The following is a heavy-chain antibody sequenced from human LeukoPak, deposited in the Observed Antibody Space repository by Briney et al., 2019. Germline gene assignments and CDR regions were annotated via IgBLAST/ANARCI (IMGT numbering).Heavy chain of an antibody. CDR3: ARNRGDNTSDY. CDR2: VYPGDSNT. V-gene: IGHV5-51*01. J-gene: IGHJ4*02. Sequence: GESLKISCKGSGYSFTSYWIAWVRQMPGKGLEWMGIVYPGDSNTRYSPSFEGQVTISADKSMNTAYLQWSSLKASDTAMYYCARNRGDNTSDYWGQGTLVTVSS. CDR1: GYSFTSYW. D-gene: IGHD3-10*01.